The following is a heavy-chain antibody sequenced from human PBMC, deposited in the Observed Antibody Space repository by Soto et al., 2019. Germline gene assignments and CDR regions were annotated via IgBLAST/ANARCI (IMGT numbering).Heavy chain of an antibody. CDR2: ISAYNGNT. V-gene: IGHV1-18*01. CDR1: GYTFTSYG. J-gene: IGHJ4*02. CDR3: ARDSGVSGYYHFDY. Sequence: GASVKVSCKASGYTFTSYGISWVRQAPGQGLEWMGWISAYNGNTNYAQKLQGRVTMTTDTSTSTAYMEMRSLRSDDTAVYYCARDSGVSGYYHFDYWGQGTLVTVSS. D-gene: IGHD3-22*01.